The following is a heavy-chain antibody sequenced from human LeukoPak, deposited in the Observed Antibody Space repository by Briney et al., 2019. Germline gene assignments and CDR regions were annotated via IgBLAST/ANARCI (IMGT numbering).Heavy chain of an antibody. D-gene: IGHD6-13*01. V-gene: IGHV4-59*08. J-gene: IGHJ4*02. CDR2: IYYSGST. CDR1: GGSISSYY. Sequence: PSETLSLTCTVSGGSISSYYWSWIRQPPGEGLEWIGYIYYSGSTNYNPSLKSRVTISVDTSKNQFSLKLSSVTAADTAVYYCAGGRYIAAAGTRYYFDYWGQGTLVTVSS. CDR3: AGGRYIAAAGTRYYFDY.